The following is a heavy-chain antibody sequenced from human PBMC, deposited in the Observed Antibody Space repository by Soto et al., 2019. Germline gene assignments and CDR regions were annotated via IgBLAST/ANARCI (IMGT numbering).Heavy chain of an antibody. J-gene: IGHJ5*02. D-gene: IGHD3-22*01. CDR3: ARDDLLLGSSWIDP. CDR2: ISAYNGNT. Sequence: ASVKVSCTDSGYTFTSYGISWVRQAPGQGLEWMGWISAYNGNTNYAQKLQGRVTMTTDTSTSTAYMELRSLRSDDTAVYYCARDDLLLGSSWIDPWGQGTLVTVSS. V-gene: IGHV1-18*01. CDR1: GYTFTSYG.